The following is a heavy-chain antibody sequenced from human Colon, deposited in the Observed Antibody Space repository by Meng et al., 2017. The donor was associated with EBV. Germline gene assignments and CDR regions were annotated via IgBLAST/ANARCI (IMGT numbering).Heavy chain of an antibody. V-gene: IGHV4-30-4*01. J-gene: IGHJ5*02. D-gene: IGHD4-17*01. CDR2: IYYSGST. CDR3: ARDRKHYGERGWFDP. Sequence: QETGHGRGQHSQTLPLNFTVHGGSISSGDYYWSWIRQPPGKGLEWIGYIYYSGSTYSNASLKSRVTISIDRSKNQFSLKLSSVTAADTAVYYCARDRKHYGERGWFDPWGQGTLVTVSS. CDR1: GGSISSGDYY.